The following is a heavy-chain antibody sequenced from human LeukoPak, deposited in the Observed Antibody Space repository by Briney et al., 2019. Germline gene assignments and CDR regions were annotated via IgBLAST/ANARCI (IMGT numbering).Heavy chain of an antibody. V-gene: IGHV3-7*03. J-gene: IGHJ6*02. Sequence: GGSLRLSCAASGFTLSIYWMSWVRQAPGKGLEWVASIKQDGSDKYYVDSVKGRFTISRDNAKNSLYLQMNSLRAEDTAVYYCARDFRGVVYYYYGMDVWGQGTTVTVSS. D-gene: IGHD3-10*01. CDR1: GFTLSIYW. CDR2: IKQDGSDK. CDR3: ARDFRGVVYYYYGMDV.